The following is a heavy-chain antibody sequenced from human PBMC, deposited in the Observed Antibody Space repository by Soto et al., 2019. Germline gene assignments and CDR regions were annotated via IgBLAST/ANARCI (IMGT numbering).Heavy chain of an antibody. CDR2: IWYDGSNR. CDR1: GFTFSSYG. V-gene: IGHV3-33*01. CDR3: ARGHPGYCSSTSCYMDWFDP. D-gene: IGHD2-2*02. Sequence: GGSLRLSCAASGFTFSSYGMHWVRQAPGKGLEWVAVIWYDGSNRYYADSVKGRFTISRDNSKNTLYLQMNSLRAEDTAVYYCARGHPGYCSSTSCYMDWFDPWGQGTLVTVSS. J-gene: IGHJ5*02.